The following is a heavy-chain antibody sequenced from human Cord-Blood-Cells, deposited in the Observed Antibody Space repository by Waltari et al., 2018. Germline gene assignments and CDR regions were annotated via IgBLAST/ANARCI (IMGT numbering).Heavy chain of an antibody. CDR1: GFSLRTSGVG. Sequence: QITLQESGPTLVKPTQTITLTCTFSGFSLRTSGVGVGWIRQPPGKALEWLALIYWDDDKRYSPSLKSRITITKDTSKNQVVLTMTNMDPVDTATYYCAHGTYSSSSFWYFDLWGRGTLVTVSS. CDR3: AHGTYSSSSFWYFDL. D-gene: IGHD6-6*01. J-gene: IGHJ2*01. CDR2: IYWDDDK. V-gene: IGHV2-5*02.